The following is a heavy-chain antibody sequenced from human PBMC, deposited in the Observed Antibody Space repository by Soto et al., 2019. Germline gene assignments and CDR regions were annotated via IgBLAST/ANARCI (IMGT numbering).Heavy chain of an antibody. CDR2: IIPMLGIA. J-gene: IGHJ3*02. Sequence: QVQLVQSGAEVKKPGSSVKVSCKDSGCTFSTYSMFWVRQAPGQGLEWMGRIIPMLGIANYAQRFQDRVTITADKSTATAYMELSSLRSEDTALYYCTIGSWSGEVFDIWGQGTMVTVSS. CDR1: GCTFSTYS. D-gene: IGHD2-21*01. CDR3: TIGSWSGEVFDI. V-gene: IGHV1-69*02.